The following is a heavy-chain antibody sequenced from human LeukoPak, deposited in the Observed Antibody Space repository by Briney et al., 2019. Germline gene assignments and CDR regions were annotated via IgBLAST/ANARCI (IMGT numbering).Heavy chain of an antibody. CDR3: ARSPVYDSSGYYNWYFDL. Sequence: ASVKVSCKASGGTFSSYAISWVRQAPGQGLEWMGGIIPIFGTANYAQKFQGRVTITTDESTSTAYMELSSLRSEDTAVYYCARSPVYDSSGYYNWYFDLWGQGTLVTVSS. V-gene: IGHV1-69*05. D-gene: IGHD3-22*01. CDR2: IIPIFGTA. CDR1: GGTFSSYA. J-gene: IGHJ2*01.